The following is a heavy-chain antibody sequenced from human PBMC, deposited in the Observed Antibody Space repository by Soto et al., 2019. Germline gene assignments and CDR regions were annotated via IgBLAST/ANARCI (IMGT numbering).Heavy chain of an antibody. Sequence: EVQLSESGGGLVQPGGSLRLSCAGSGFTFSNFAMSWVRQAPEKGLEWVSAISGSGATTYFADSVKGRFTISRDNSKNMLYLQMNSLRAEDTAIYFCTKERSSPGGPIDYWGQGTLVTVSS. CDR2: ISGSGATT. J-gene: IGHJ4*02. CDR3: TKERSSPGGPIDY. V-gene: IGHV3-23*01. D-gene: IGHD2-2*01. CDR1: GFTFSNFA.